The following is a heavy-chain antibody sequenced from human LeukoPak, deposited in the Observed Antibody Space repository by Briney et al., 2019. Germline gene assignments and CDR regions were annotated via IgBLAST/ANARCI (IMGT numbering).Heavy chain of an antibody. J-gene: IGHJ4*02. CDR3: VRHEVGYCSSTSCAHVPGFDY. D-gene: IGHD2-2*01. V-gene: IGHV5-51*01. CDR2: IYPGDSDT. CDR1: GYSFTSYW. Sequence: GESLKISCKGSGYSFTSYWIGWVRQMPGKGLEWMGIIYPGDSDTRYSPSFQGQVTISADKSISTAYLQWSSLKASDTAMYYCVRHEVGYCSSTSCAHVPGFDYWGQGTLVTVSS.